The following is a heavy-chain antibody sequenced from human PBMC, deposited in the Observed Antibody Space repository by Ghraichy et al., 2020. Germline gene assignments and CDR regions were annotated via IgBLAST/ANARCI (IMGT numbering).Heavy chain of an antibody. J-gene: IGHJ4*02. CDR1: GYTFTGYY. V-gene: IGHV1-2*04. CDR3: ARSPRAYCSGGSCYSLYTYYFDY. CDR2: INPNSGGT. Sequence: ASVKVSCKASGYTFTGYYMHWVRQAPGQGLEWMGWINPNSGGTNYAQKFQGWVTMTRDTSISTAYMELSRLRSDDTAVYYCARSPRAYCSGGSCYSLYTYYFDYWGQGTLVTVSS. D-gene: IGHD2-15*01.